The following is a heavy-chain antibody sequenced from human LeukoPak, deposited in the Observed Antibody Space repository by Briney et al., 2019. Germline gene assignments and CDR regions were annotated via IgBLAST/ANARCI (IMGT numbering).Heavy chain of an antibody. CDR1: GGSITSANW. D-gene: IGHD6-25*01. CDR3: TRDAKGSDLHYYHMDV. CDR2: IYHTGNT. V-gene: IGHV4-4*02. J-gene: IGHJ6*03. Sequence: PSETLSLTCAVSGGSITSANWWSWVRQSPGKGLEWIGEIYHTGNTNYNPSLYSRVSISLETSKNQFSLRLTSVTAADTAVHFCTRDAKGSDLHYYHMDVWGKGTTVTVSS.